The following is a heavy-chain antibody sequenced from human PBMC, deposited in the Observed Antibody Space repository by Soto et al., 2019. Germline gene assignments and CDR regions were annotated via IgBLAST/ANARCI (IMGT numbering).Heavy chain of an antibody. CDR1: GGSITNYY. V-gene: IGHV4-4*07. Sequence: QVQLQESGPGLVKPSETLSLICNVSGGSITNYYWNWIRQPAGRGLEWIGRIQSSGNTNYNPSLNSRVTMSIDPSKNQFSLKLSSVTAADTALYYCARGFIAMAGRYYYAMDVWGQGTMVTVSS. CDR3: ARGFIAMAGRYYYAMDV. J-gene: IGHJ6*02. D-gene: IGHD6-19*01. CDR2: IQSSGNT.